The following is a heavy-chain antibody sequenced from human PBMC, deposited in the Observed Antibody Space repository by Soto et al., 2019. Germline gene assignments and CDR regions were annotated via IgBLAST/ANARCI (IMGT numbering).Heavy chain of an antibody. D-gene: IGHD2-15*01. CDR1: GFTFSSYG. Sequence: GGSLRLSCAASGFTFSSYGMHWVRQAPGKGLEWVAVISYDGSNKYYADSVKGRFTISRDNSKNTLYLQMNSLRAEDTAVYYCAKDHFLGYCSGGSCDDFDYWGQGTLVTVCS. CDR3: AKDHFLGYCSGGSCDDFDY. CDR2: ISYDGSNK. J-gene: IGHJ4*02. V-gene: IGHV3-30*18.